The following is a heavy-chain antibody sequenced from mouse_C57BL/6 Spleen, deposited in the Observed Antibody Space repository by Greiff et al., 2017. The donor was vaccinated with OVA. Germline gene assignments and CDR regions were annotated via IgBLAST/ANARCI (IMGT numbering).Heavy chain of an antibody. Sequence: VQLQQSGAELVKPGASVKLSCTASGFNIKDYYMHWVKQRTEQGLEWIGRIDPEDGETKNAPKFQGKATITADTSSNTAYLQLSSLTSEDAAVYYCARMGAMDDWGQGTSVTVSS. J-gene: IGHJ4*01. CDR1: GFNIKDYY. CDR2: IDPEDGET. CDR3: ARMGAMDD. V-gene: IGHV14-2*01.